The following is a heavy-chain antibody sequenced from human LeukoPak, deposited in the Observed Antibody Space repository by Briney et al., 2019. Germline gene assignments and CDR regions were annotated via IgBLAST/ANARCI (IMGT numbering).Heavy chain of an antibody. CDR3: ARDKGLPQACDI. D-gene: IGHD5/OR15-5a*01. V-gene: IGHV3-21*01. CDR1: GCTFSRYT. Sequence: GGSLRLSCAASGCTFSRYTMNWVRQAPGKGLEGVSSISSSSRYINYAHSVKGRFTISRDNAKNSLYLQMNSLRAEDTSVYYCARDKGLPQACDICGQGTLVTVSS. J-gene: IGHJ3*02. CDR2: ISSSSRYI.